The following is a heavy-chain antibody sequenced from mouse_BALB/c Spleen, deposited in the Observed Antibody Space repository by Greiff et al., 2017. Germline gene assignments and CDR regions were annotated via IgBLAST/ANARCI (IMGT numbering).Heavy chain of an antibody. CDR1: GFSLTSYG. CDR2: IWRGGST. D-gene: IGHD2-10*01. CDR3: AKNGDSYYRDYFDY. V-gene: IGHV2-5-1*01. Sequence: VQGVESGPSLVQPSQSLSITCTVSGFSLTSYGVHWVRQSPGKGLEWLGVIWRGGSTDYNAAFMSRLSITKDNSKSQVFFKMNSLQADDTAIYYCAKNGDSYYRDYFDYWGQGTTLTVSS. J-gene: IGHJ2*01.